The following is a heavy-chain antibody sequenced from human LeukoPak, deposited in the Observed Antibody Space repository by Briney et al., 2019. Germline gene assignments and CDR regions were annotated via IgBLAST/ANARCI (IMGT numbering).Heavy chain of an antibody. CDR2: ISSSSGYI. CDR3: ARKKDGYNNYDY. CDR1: GFTFSSYS. Sequence: GGSLRLSCVASGFTFSSYSMNWVRQAPGKGLEWVSSISSSSGYIYYADSLKGRFTISRDNAKNSLYLQMNSLRAEDTAAYYCARKKDGYNNYDYWGQGTLVTVSS. D-gene: IGHD5-24*01. V-gene: IGHV3-21*01. J-gene: IGHJ4*02.